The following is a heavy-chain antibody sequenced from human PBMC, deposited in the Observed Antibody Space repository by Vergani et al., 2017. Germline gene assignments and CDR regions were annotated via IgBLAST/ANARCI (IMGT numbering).Heavy chain of an antibody. D-gene: IGHD3-10*01. CDR3: ARDMVRGVIPLNYGMDV. Sequence: QVQLVQSGAEVKKPGASVKVSCTASGYTFSSYYMHWVRQAPGQGLEWMGIINPSGGSTSYAQKFQGRVTMNRDTSTSTVYMELSSLRSEDSAVYYCARDMVRGVIPLNYGMDVWGQGTTVTVSS. J-gene: IGHJ6*02. CDR1: GYTFSSYY. CDR2: INPSGGST. V-gene: IGHV1-46*03.